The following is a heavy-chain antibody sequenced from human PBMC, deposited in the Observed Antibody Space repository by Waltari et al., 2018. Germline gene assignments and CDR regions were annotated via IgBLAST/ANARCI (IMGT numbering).Heavy chain of an antibody. CDR2: ISGNGVSR. J-gene: IGHJ6*03. D-gene: IGHD1-7*01. Sequence: EVQLVESGGGLVQPGGSLRLSCAASAFTFHRYAMNWVRQAPGEGPEWVSTISGNGVSRYYADSVEGRFTISRDNSRNTVYLQMSSLRAEDTAIYYCAKAHWDYGNYYYYYMDGWGNGTTVIVSS. V-gene: IGHV3-23*04. CDR3: AKAHWDYGNYYYYYMDG. CDR1: AFTFHRYA.